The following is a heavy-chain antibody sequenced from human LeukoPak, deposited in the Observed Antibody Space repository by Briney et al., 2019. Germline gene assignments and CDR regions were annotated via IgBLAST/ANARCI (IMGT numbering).Heavy chain of an antibody. CDR2: IGSSGSTV. V-gene: IGHV3-48*03. D-gene: IGHD4-17*01. J-gene: IGHJ3*02. CDR1: GFTFSSYA. Sequence: HPGGSLRLSCAASGFTFSSYAMNWVRQAPGKGLEWVSYIGSSGSTVYYADSVKGRFTISRDNAKNSMYLQMNSLRDEDTAVYYCARDTLVYADSPDAFDIWGQGTMVTVSS. CDR3: ARDTLVYADSPDAFDI.